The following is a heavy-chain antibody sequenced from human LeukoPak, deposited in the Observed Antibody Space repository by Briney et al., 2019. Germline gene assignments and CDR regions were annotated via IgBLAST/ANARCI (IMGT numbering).Heavy chain of an antibody. Sequence: SETLSLTCAVYGGSFSGYYWSWIRQPPGKGLEWIGEINHSGSTNYNPSLKSRVTISVDTSKNQFSLKLSSVTAADTAVYYCAREAIYRDYDWGQGTLVTVSS. V-gene: IGHV4-34*01. CDR1: GGSFSGYY. J-gene: IGHJ4*02. D-gene: IGHD3-16*01. CDR3: AREAIYRDYD. CDR2: INHSGST.